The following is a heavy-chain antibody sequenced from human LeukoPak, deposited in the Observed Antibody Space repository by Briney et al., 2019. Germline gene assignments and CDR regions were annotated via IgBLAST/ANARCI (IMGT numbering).Heavy chain of an antibody. D-gene: IGHD3-10*01. CDR3: SIWCGELSDFDY. Sequence: PSETLSLTCAGYGGSFSGYYWSWIRQPPGKGLEWIGEINHSGSINYNPSLKSRLTISVDTSKNQFSQKLSSVTAAETAVYYCSIWCGELSDFDYWGPGTLVTVSS. CDR1: GGSFSGYY. CDR2: INHSGSI. J-gene: IGHJ4*02. V-gene: IGHV4-34*01.